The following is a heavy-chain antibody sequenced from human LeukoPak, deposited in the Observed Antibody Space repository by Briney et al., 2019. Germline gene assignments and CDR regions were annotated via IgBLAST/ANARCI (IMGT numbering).Heavy chain of an antibody. Sequence: GGSLRLSCAASGFTFSDYGMYWVRQAPGKGLEWVAVIWYDGSKKYHADSVKGRFTISRDNPKNTLYLQMNSLRAEDSAVYYCAKDSSYYYLDYWGQGTLVTASS. V-gene: IGHV3-33*06. CDR2: IWYDGSKK. D-gene: IGHD3-22*01. CDR3: AKDSSYYYLDY. J-gene: IGHJ4*02. CDR1: GFTFSDYG.